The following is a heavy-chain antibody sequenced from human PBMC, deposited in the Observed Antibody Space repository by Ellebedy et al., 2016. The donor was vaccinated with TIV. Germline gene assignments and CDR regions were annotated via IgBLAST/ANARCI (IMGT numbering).Heavy chain of an antibody. CDR2: ISPNSGAT. Sequence: AASVKVSCKASGYTFNAYYMNWVRQAPGQGLEWMGWISPNSGATNYAQKLQGRVTLTRDTSINTAYMELSRLKSDDTAVYFCTRGSGLAAAATYNWFGPWGQGTLITVAS. V-gene: IGHV1-2*02. D-gene: IGHD6-25*01. CDR3: TRGSGLAAAATYNWFGP. J-gene: IGHJ5*01. CDR1: GYTFNAYY.